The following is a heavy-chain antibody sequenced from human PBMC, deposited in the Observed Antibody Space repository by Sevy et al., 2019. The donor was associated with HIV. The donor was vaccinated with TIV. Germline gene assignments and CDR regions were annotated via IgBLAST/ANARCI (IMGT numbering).Heavy chain of an antibody. Sequence: SETLSLTCAVSGYSISSGYYWGWIRQSPGKGLEWIGSIFHSGFTYDNPSLKSRVTISVDTSKNQFSLRLTSVTAADTAVYYCAKSRALGQSSSSWYTSYFDYWGQGTLVTVSS. CDR3: AKSRALGQSSSSWYTSYFDY. CDR2: IFHSGFT. D-gene: IGHD6-13*01. CDR1: GYSISSGYY. J-gene: IGHJ4*02. V-gene: IGHV4-38-2*01.